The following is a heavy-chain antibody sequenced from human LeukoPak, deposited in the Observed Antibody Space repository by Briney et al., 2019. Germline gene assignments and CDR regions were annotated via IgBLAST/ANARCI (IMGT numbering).Heavy chain of an antibody. Sequence: GGSLRLSCAASGFTFSSYAMSWVRQAPGKGLEWVAAISGSGGSTYYADSVKGRFTISRDNSKNTLYLQMNSLRAEDTAVYYCARKCGGDYYNAFDIWGQGTMVTVSS. J-gene: IGHJ3*02. CDR1: GFTFSSYA. D-gene: IGHD2-21*02. CDR2: ISGSGGST. CDR3: ARKCGGDYYNAFDI. V-gene: IGHV3-23*01.